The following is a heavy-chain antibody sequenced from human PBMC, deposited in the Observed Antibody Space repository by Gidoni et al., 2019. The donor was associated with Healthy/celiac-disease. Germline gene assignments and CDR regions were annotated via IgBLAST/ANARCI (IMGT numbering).Heavy chain of an antibody. Sequence: EVQLLESGGGLVQPGGSLRLSCAASGFTFSSYAMSWVRQAPGKGLEWVSAISGSGGSTYYADSVKGRFTISRDNSKNTLYLQMNSLRAEDTAVYYCAKDGGIAAAGPEYNWFDPWGQGTLVTVSS. CDR3: AKDGGIAAAGPEYNWFDP. V-gene: IGHV3-23*01. J-gene: IGHJ5*02. D-gene: IGHD6-13*01. CDR1: GFTFSSYA. CDR2: ISGSGGST.